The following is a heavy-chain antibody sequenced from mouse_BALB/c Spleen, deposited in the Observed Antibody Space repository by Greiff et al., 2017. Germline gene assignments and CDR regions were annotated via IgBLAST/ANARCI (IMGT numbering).Heavy chain of an antibody. Sequence: EVQVVESGGGLVQPGGSRKLSCAASGFTFSSFGMHWVRQAPEKGLEWVAYISSGSSTIYYADTVKGRFTISRDNPKNTLFLQMTSLRSEDTAMYYCARDWDVLYWYFDVWGAGTTVTVSS. CDR2: ISSGSSTI. J-gene: IGHJ1*01. CDR1: GFTFSSFG. D-gene: IGHD4-1*01. V-gene: IGHV5-17*02. CDR3: ARDWDVLYWYFDV.